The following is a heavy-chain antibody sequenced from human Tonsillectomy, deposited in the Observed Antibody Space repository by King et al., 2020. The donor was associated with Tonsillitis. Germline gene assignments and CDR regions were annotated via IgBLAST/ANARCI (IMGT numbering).Heavy chain of an antibody. CDR3: ARHIPTAAHDTFDI. CDR1: GGFISSSIYY. J-gene: IGHJ3*02. V-gene: IGHV4-39*01. D-gene: IGHD2-2*01. CDR2: FYYSGST. Sequence: QLQESGPGLLKPSETLSLICTVSGGFISSSIYYWGWIRQPPGKGLEWIGSFYYSGSTYFNPSLKSRVTISVDTSKTQFSLKLSSVTAADTAMYYCARHIPTAAHDTFDIWGQGTMVTVSS.